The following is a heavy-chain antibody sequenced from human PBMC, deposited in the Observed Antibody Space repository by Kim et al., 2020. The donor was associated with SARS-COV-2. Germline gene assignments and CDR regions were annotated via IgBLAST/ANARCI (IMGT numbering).Heavy chain of an antibody. J-gene: IGHJ2*01. D-gene: IGHD3-9*01. CDR2: ISDRGNAP. Sequence: GGSLRLSCAASGFTFSDYYMSWIRQAPGKGLEWVSYISDRGNAPYYADSAQGRFTISRDNTKNSLYLQMNSLRADDTAVYYCARDVRGIFHFDLWVRGT. V-gene: IGHV3-11*01. CDR1: GFTFSDYY. CDR3: ARDVRGIFHFDL.